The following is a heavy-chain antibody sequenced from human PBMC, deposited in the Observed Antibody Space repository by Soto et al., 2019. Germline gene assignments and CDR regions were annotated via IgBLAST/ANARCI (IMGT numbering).Heavy chain of an antibody. J-gene: IGHJ4*02. Sequence: QITLKESGPTLVKPTQTLTLTCTFSGFSLSTSGVGVGWIRQPPGKALEWLALIYWDDDKRYSPSLKSRLTITKDTSKNQVVLTMTNMDPVDTATYYCAHRVWFGEATGYFDYWGQGTLVTVSS. D-gene: IGHD3-10*01. CDR2: IYWDDDK. CDR3: AHRVWFGEATGYFDY. CDR1: GFSLSTSGVG. V-gene: IGHV2-5*02.